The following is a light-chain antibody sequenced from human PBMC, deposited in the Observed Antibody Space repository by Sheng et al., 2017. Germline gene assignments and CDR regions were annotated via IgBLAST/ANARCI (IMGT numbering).Light chain of an antibody. CDR1: QSVSSN. V-gene: IGKV3-15*01. Sequence: EIVMTQSPATLSLSPGERATLSCRASQSVSSNVAWYQQKPGLAPRLLIYGASSRATGFPGRLSGSGSGTEFTLTISSLQSEDFAVYYCQQYGSSPPLSFGGGTKVEMK. CDR3: QQYGSSPPLS. CDR2: GAS. J-gene: IGKJ4*01.